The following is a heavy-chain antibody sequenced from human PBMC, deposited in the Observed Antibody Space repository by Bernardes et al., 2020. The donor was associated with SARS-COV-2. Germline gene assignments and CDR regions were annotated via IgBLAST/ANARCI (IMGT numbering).Heavy chain of an antibody. J-gene: IGHJ6*02. CDR1: GFTFSSYG. Sequence: GGSLRLSCAASGFTFSSYGMHWVRQAPGKGLEWVAVISYDGSNKYYADSVKGRFTISRDNSKNTLYLQMNSLRAEDTAVYYCAKDYGDYGGMDVWGQGTTVTVSS. CDR2: ISYDGSNK. CDR3: AKDYGDYGGMDV. V-gene: IGHV3-30*18. D-gene: IGHD4-17*01.